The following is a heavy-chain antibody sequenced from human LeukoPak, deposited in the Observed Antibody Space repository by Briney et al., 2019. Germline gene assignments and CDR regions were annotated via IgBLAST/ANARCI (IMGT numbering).Heavy chain of an antibody. CDR2: IYTSGST. J-gene: IGHJ4*02. CDR3: AKAPTMVRGVNFTWKDY. D-gene: IGHD3-10*01. V-gene: IGHV4-4*07. Sequence: PSETLSLTCTVSDGSISSYYWSWIRQPAGKGLEWIGRIYTSGSTNYNPSLKSRVTTSVDTSKNQFSLKLSSVTAADTAVYYCAKAPTMVRGVNFTWKDYWGQGTLVTVSS. CDR1: DGSISSYY.